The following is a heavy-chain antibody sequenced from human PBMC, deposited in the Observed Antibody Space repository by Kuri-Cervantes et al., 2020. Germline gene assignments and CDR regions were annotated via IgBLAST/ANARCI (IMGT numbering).Heavy chain of an antibody. Sequence: GESLKISCAASGFTFSSYGMHWVRQAPGKGLEWVTFISDTGIYKYYADSAKGRFTISRDNSKNTLYLQMNNLRAEDTAVYYCAKSDYYDFWRYHYGMDVWGQGTTVTVSS. D-gene: IGHD3-3*01. CDR1: GFTFSSYG. J-gene: IGHJ6*02. CDR2: ISDTGIYK. CDR3: AKSDYYDFWRYHYGMDV. V-gene: IGHV3-30*19.